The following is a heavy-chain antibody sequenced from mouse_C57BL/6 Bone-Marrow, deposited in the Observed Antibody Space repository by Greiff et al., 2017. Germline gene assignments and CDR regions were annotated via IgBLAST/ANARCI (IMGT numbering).Heavy chain of an antibody. CDR3: ARVIYYGNSFYAMDY. J-gene: IGHJ4*01. D-gene: IGHD2-1*01. Sequence: QVQLQQPGAELVKPGASVTLSCTASGYTFTSYWMHWVKQRPGRGLEWIGRIDPNSGGTKYNEKFKSKATLTVDKPTSTAYMQLSSLTSEDSAVYYGARVIYYGNSFYAMDYWGQGTSVTVSS. V-gene: IGHV1-72*01. CDR1: GYTFTSYW. CDR2: IDPNSGGT.